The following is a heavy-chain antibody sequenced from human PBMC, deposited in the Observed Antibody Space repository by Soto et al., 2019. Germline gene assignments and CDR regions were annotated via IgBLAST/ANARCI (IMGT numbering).Heavy chain of an antibody. CDR3: ARRRGGGGLLSVFQLLPVD. Sequence: QVQLVQSGAEVKKPGASVKVSCKASGYTFTSYDINWVRQATGQGLERMGWMNPNSGNTGYAQKFQARVTMTRNTSISTAYMELSSLGSEDTAVYYCARRRGGGGLLSVFQLLPVDWGQGTLVTVSS. D-gene: IGHD2-2*01. CDR1: GYTFTSYD. J-gene: IGHJ4*02. CDR2: MNPNSGNT. V-gene: IGHV1-8*01.